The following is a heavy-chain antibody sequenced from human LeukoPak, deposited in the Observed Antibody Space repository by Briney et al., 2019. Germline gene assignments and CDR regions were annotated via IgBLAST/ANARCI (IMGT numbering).Heavy chain of an antibody. Sequence: GGSLRLSCAASGYTFSSYAMSWVRQAPGKGLEWVSGISGSGGSTYYADSVKGRFTISRDNSKNTLYLQMNSLRAEDTAVYYCAKSDSPYSSSWYPWGYWGQGTLVTVSS. J-gene: IGHJ4*02. D-gene: IGHD6-13*01. CDR3: AKSDSPYSSSWYPWGY. V-gene: IGHV3-23*01. CDR2: ISGSGGST. CDR1: GYTFSSYA.